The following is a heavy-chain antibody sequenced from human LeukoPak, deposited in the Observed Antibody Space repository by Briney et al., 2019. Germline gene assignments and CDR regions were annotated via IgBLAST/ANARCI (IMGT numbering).Heavy chain of an antibody. CDR1: GYTFTDLTEYY. CDR3: ARRLGGSSEGYEF. Sequence: GASVKVSCKASGYTFTDLTEYYIHWVRQAPGQGLEWMGWINPNNGGTKYAQKFQGRVTMTRDMSMNTAYMELSSLTPDDTAVYYCARRLGGSSEGYEFWGQGPLVTVST. CDR2: INPNNGGT. D-gene: IGHD1-26*01. J-gene: IGHJ4*02. V-gene: IGHV1-2*02.